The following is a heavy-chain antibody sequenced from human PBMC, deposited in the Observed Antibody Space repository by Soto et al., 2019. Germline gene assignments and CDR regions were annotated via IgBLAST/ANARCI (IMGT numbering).Heavy chain of an antibody. Sequence: QVQLVESGGGVVQPGRSLRLSCAASGFTFSSYAMHWVRQAPGKGLEWVAVISYDGSNKYYADSVKGRFTISRDNSKNALYLQLNSMRAEDTAVYSCARGYDYGGKDWFDTWGQGTLVTVSS. D-gene: IGHD4-17*01. CDR1: GFTFSSYA. J-gene: IGHJ5*02. V-gene: IGHV3-30-3*01. CDR2: ISYDGSNK. CDR3: ARGYDYGGKDWFDT.